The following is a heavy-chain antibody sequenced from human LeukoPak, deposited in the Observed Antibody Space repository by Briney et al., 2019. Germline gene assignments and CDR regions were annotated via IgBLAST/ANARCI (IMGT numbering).Heavy chain of an antibody. D-gene: IGHD6-19*01. V-gene: IGHV1-18*01. CDR2: ISAYNGKT. CDR1: GYTFSSYG. J-gene: IGHJ4*02. CDR3: ARGPSIAVAGTDY. Sequence: ASVKVSCKASGYTFSSYGISWVRQATGQGLEWMGWISAYNGKTNYAQKLQGRVTMTTDTSTSTAHMELRSLRSDDTAVYYCARGPSIAVAGTDYWGQGTLVTVSA.